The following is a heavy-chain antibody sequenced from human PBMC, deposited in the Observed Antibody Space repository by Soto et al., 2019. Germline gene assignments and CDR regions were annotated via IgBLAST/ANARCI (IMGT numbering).Heavy chain of an antibody. CDR1: GGTFSSYA. J-gene: IGHJ5*02. Sequence: SVNVSCKASGGTFSSYAISWVRQAPGQGLEWMGGIIPIFGTANYAQKFQGRVTITADESTSTAYMELSSLRSEDTAVYYCARSFDPAGYSYGGPFDPWGQGTLVTVSS. CDR3: ARSFDPAGYSYGGPFDP. D-gene: IGHD5-18*01. CDR2: IIPIFGTA. V-gene: IGHV1-69*13.